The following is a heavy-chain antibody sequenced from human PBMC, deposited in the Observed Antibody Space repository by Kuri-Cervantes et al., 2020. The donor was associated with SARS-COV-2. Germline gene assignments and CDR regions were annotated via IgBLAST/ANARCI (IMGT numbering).Heavy chain of an antibody. D-gene: IGHD2-2*01. CDR2: IYPGDSDT. Sequence: KVSCKGSGYSFTSYWIGWVRQMPGKGLEWMGIIYPGDSDTRYSPSFQGQVTISADKSISTAYLQWSSLKASDTAMYYCARPPAGVCSSTSCSHWGQGTLVTVSS. V-gene: IGHV5-51*01. CDR3: ARPPAGVCSSTSCSH. CDR1: GYSFTSYW. J-gene: IGHJ4*02.